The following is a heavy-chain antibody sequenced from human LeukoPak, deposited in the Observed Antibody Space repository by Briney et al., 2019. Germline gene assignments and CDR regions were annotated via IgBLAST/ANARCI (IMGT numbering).Heavy chain of an antibody. CDR3: ARDAGNSGYGCDL. CDR2: IRSSSET. Sequence: GGSLRLSCAAFGFIFSQYSMNWVRQAPGKGLEWVSHIRSSSETFYADSVKGRFTISRDNARNSLYLQMNNLRGEDTAIYYCARDAGNSGYGCDLWGQGTLVTVSS. CDR1: GFIFSQYS. J-gene: IGHJ5*02. D-gene: IGHD5-12*01. V-gene: IGHV3-48*01.